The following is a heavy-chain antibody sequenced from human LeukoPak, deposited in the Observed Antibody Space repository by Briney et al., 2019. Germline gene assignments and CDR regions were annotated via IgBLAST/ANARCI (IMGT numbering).Heavy chain of an antibody. CDR3: ARALRARITGTTASVYGMDV. CDR2: VNLQGST. Sequence: SGTLSLTCGVSGGSITNTNYWTWVRQPPGKGLEWIGEVNLQGSTNYNPSLKSRVTISVDTSKNQFSLKLSSVTAADTAVYYCARALRARITGTTASVYGMDVWGQGTTVTVSS. CDR1: GGSITNTNY. D-gene: IGHD1-20*01. J-gene: IGHJ6*02. V-gene: IGHV4-4*02.